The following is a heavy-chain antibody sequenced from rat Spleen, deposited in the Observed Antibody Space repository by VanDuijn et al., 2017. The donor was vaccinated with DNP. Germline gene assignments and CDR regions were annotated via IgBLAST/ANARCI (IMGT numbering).Heavy chain of an antibody. J-gene: IGHJ2*01. CDR3: AKVYTTDYYFDY. V-gene: IGHV5-25*01. D-gene: IGHD1-6*01. CDR2: ISIDGGVT. Sequence: EVQLVESGGGLVQPGRSMKLSCAASGFTFSNYYMAWVRQAPGKGLEWVASISIDGGVTFYLDSVKGRFTISRDNAENTVYLQMNSLRAEDTATYYCAKVYTTDYYFDYWGQGVMVTVSS. CDR1: GFTFSNYY.